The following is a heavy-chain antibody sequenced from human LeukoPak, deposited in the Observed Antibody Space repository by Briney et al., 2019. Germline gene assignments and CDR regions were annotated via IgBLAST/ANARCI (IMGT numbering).Heavy chain of an antibody. CDR1: GGSISTYY. D-gene: IGHD4-23*01. V-gene: IGHV4-59*01. J-gene: IGHJ2*01. Sequence: SETLSLTCTVSGGSISTYYWSWIRQSPGKGLEWIGNFYYSGSTHYNPSLKSRVAILVDTSKNQFSLNLSSVTAADTAVYYCASDYGGWYFDLWGRGTLVTVSS. CDR3: ASDYGGWYFDL. CDR2: FYYSGST.